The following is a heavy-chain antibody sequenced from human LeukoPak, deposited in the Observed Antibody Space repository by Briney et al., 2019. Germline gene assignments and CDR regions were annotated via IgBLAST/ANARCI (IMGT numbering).Heavy chain of an antibody. CDR3: AKAGFSSSWSKPDNWFDP. CDR2: INGSGGKT. CDR1: GFTFSSYA. Sequence: GGSLRLSCAASGFTFSSYAMSWVRQAPGKGLGWVSDINGSGGKTYYADSVKGRFTISRDNSKNTLYLQMNSLTAEDSAVYYCAKAGFSSSWSKPDNWFDPWGQGTLVTVSS. V-gene: IGHV3-23*01. D-gene: IGHD6-13*01. J-gene: IGHJ5*02.